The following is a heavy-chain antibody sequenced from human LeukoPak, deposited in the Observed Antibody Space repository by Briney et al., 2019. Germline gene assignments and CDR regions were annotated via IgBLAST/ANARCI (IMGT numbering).Heavy chain of an antibody. Sequence: SQTLSLTCAISGDSVSSNSAAWNWIRQSPSRGLEWLGRTYYRSKWYNDYAVSAKSRITINPDTSKNQFSLQLNSVTAADTAVYYCASGPGAVAGLRWFDPWGQGTLVTVSS. V-gene: IGHV6-1*01. D-gene: IGHD6-19*01. CDR2: TYYRSKWYN. J-gene: IGHJ5*02. CDR1: GDSVSSNSAA. CDR3: ASGPGAVAGLRWFDP.